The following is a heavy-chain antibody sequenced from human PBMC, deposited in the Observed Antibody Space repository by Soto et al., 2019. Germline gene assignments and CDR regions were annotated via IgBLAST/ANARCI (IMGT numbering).Heavy chain of an antibody. CDR3: AKDLVVTLPAHDAFDI. V-gene: IGHV3-23*01. Sequence: GGSLRLSCAASGFTFSSYAMSWDRQAPGKGLEWVSAISGSGGSTYYADSVKGRFTISRDNSKNTLYLQMNSLRAEDTAVYYCAKDLVVTLPAHDAFDIWGQGTMVTVSS. J-gene: IGHJ3*02. CDR2: ISGSGGST. CDR1: GFTFSSYA. D-gene: IGHD2-21*02.